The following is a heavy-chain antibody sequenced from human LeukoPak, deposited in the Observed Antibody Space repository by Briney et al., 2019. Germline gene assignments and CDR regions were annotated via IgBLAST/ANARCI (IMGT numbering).Heavy chain of an antibody. Sequence: GGSLRLSCAASGFIFSGHGMHWVRQAPGKGLEWVAFIRYDGSDKYYADSVKGRFTISRDNSENTLYLQMSSLRPEDTAVYYCARVPIFGAFHYYYYMDVWGKGTTVTVSS. V-gene: IGHV3-30*02. J-gene: IGHJ6*03. CDR3: ARVPIFGAFHYYYYMDV. D-gene: IGHD3-3*01. CDR2: IRYDGSDK. CDR1: GFIFSGHG.